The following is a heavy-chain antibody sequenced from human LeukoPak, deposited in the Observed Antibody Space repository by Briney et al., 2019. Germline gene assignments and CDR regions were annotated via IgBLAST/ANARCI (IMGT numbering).Heavy chain of an antibody. CDR2: IYHSGST. Sequence: SETLSLTCTVSGGSISSHYWSWIRQPPGKGLEWIGYIYHSGSTYYNPSLKSRVTISVDRSKNQFSLKLSSVTAADTAVYYCASSIAAAGAALSIDYWGQGTLVTVSS. J-gene: IGHJ4*02. D-gene: IGHD6-13*01. CDR1: GGSISSHY. V-gene: IGHV4-59*11. CDR3: ASSIAAAGAALSIDY.